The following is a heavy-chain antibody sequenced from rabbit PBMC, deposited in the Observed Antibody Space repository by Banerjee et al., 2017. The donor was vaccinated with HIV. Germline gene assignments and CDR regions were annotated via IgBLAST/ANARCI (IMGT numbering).Heavy chain of an antibody. V-gene: IGHV1S40*01. Sequence: QSLEESGGDLVKPGASLTLTCTASGFSFSSSYWICWVRQAPGKGLEWIACIYAGSSGSTYYASWAKGRFTISKTSSTTVTLQMTSLTAADTATYFCARRNFTGYVGYAYDLNLWGQGTLVTVS. D-gene: IGHD6-1*01. CDR1: GFSFSSSYW. CDR2: IYAGSSGST. CDR3: ARRNFTGYVGYAYDLNL. J-gene: IGHJ4*01.